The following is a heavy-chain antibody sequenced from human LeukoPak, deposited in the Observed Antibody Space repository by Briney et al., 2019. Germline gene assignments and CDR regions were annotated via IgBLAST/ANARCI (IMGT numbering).Heavy chain of an antibody. CDR3: ARAYSSAWNFDP. V-gene: IGHV4-31*03. CDR2: IYYSGST. CDR1: GGSISSGGYY. D-gene: IGHD6-25*01. Sequence: PSETLSLTCTVSGGSISSGGYYWSWIRQHPGKGLEWIGYIYYSGSTYYNPSLKSRVTISVDTSKNQFSLKLNAVTAADTAVYYCARAYSSAWNFDPWGQGTLVTVSS. J-gene: IGHJ5*02.